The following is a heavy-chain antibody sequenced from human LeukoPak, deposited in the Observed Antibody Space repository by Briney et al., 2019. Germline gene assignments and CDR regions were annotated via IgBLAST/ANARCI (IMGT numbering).Heavy chain of an antibody. J-gene: IGHJ4*02. CDR1: GGSFSGYY. D-gene: IGHD3-22*01. CDR2: INHSGST. V-gene: IGHV4-34*01. CDR3: ARGRVRPPYYYDSSGYRAGWGQTDIKNTNAPFDY. Sequence: SETLSLTCAVYGGSFSGYYWSWIRQPPGKGLEWIGEINHSGSTNYNPSLKSRVTISVDTSKNQFSLKLSSVTAADTAVYYCARGRVRPPYYYDSSGYRAGWGQTDIKNTNAPFDYWGQGTLVTVSS.